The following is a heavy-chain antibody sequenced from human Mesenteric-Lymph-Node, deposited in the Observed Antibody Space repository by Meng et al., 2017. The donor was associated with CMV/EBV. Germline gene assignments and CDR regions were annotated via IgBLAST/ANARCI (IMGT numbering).Heavy chain of an antibody. CDR1: GGSISSGGYY. CDR3: AREVPRSPGRIVVVPAATNWFDP. J-gene: IGHJ5*02. Sequence: SETLSLTCTVSGGSISSGGYYWSWIRQHPGKGLEWIGYIYYSGSTYYNPSLKSRVTISVDTSKNQFSLKLSSVTAADTAVYYCAREVPRSPGRIVVVPAATNWFDPWDQGTLVTVSS. D-gene: IGHD2-2*01. CDR2: IYYSGST. V-gene: IGHV4-31*03.